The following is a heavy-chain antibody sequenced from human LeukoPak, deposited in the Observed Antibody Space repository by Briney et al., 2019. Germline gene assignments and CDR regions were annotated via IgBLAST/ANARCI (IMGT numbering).Heavy chain of an antibody. CDR3: AKEDMDLAYCGGDCSYFDY. D-gene: IGHD2-21*02. CDR1: GYTFTGYY. Sequence: GSVKVSCKASGYTFTGYYMHWVRQAPGQGLEWMGWINPNSGGTNYAQKFQGRVTMTRDTSISTAYMELSSLRAEDTAVYYCAKEDMDLAYCGGDCSYFDYWGQGTLVTVSS. CDR2: INPNSGGT. J-gene: IGHJ4*02. V-gene: IGHV1-2*02.